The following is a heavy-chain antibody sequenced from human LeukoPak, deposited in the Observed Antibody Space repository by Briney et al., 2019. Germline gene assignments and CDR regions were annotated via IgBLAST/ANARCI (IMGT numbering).Heavy chain of an antibody. CDR3: GRGHWGLDY. J-gene: IGHJ4*02. Sequence: GGSLTLSCAASGFTFSDSYMTWIRHPPRNGMEWDSFISNTGDSIYYADAVKGRFTTSRDNAKSSLSLQMNSLRAEDTAVYYCGRGHWGLDYGGEGALVSVSS. CDR1: GFTFSDSY. D-gene: IGHD7-27*01. V-gene: IGHV3-11*04. CDR2: ISNTGDSI.